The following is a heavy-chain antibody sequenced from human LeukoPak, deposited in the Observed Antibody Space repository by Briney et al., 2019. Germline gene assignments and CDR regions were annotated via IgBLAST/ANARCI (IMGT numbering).Heavy chain of an antibody. J-gene: IGHJ1*01. CDR2: IYYSGST. CDR1: GGSISSSSYY. CDR3: ARTMIASRAYFQH. Sequence: SETLSLTCTVSGGSISSSSYYWGWIRQPPGKGLEWIGSIYYSGSTYYNPSLKSRVTISVDTSKNQFSLKLSSVTAADTAVYYCARTMIASRAYFQHWGQGTLVTVSS. V-gene: IGHV4-39*01. D-gene: IGHD3-22*01.